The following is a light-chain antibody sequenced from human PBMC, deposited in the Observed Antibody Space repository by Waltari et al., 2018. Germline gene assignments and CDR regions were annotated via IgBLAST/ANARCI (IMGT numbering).Light chain of an antibody. CDR2: NAS. CDR3: QQYSKPPIP. V-gene: IGKV3-20*01. CDR1: HSVSGSY. Sequence: KASHSVSGSYLAWYQQKPPDPPRPIIYNASSVATGIPDRFSVCESGTDCTLTISGMEPEDFAVYYFQQYSKPPIPCGQGTRLEIK. J-gene: IGKJ5*01.